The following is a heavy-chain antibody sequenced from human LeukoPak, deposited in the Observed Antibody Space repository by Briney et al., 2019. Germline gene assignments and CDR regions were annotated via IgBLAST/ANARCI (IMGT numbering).Heavy chain of an antibody. J-gene: IGHJ4*02. CDR2: ISGSGGST. D-gene: IGHD6-19*01. CDR1: GFTFSSYA. V-gene: IGHV3-23*01. CDR3: AKDRVYSSGWYFEY. Sequence: GGSLRLSCAASGFTFSSYAMSWVRQAPGKGLEWVSAISGSGGSTYYADSVKGRFTISRDNSTNTLYLQMNSLRDEDTAVYYCAKDRVYSSGWYFEYWGQGTLVTVSS.